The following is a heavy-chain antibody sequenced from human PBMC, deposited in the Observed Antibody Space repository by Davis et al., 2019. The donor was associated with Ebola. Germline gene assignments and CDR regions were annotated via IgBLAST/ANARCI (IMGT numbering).Heavy chain of an antibody. Sequence: GESLKISCAASGFRFSDYTMGWVRQAPGKGLEWVSVIYSGGSTYYADSVKGRFTVSRDNARNSLFLQMNSLREEDTGMYYCARGRWNYAMDYWGLGTLVIVSS. CDR3: ARGRWNYAMDY. V-gene: IGHV3-66*02. J-gene: IGHJ4*02. D-gene: IGHD1-7*01. CDR1: GFRFSDYT. CDR2: IYSGGST.